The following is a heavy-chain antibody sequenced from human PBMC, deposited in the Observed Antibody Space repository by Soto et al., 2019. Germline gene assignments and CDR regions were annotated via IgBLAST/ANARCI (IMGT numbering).Heavy chain of an antibody. CDR2: IYYSGST. J-gene: IGHJ4*02. CDR3: ARGQNDYGDYVFDY. V-gene: IGHV4-31*03. Sequence: SETLSLTCTVSGGSISSGGYYWSWIRQHPGKGLEWIGYIYYSGSTYYNPSLKSRVTISVDTSKNQFSLKLSSVTAADTAVYYCARGQNDYGDYVFDYWGQGTLVTGLL. CDR1: GGSISSGGYY. D-gene: IGHD4-17*01.